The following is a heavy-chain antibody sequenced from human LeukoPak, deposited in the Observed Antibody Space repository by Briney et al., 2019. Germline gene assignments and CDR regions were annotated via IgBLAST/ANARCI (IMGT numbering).Heavy chain of an antibody. CDR1: GGSISSGGYY. Sequence: PSQTLSLTCTVSGGSISSGGYYWSWIRQPPGKGLEWIGYIYHSGSTYYNPSLKSRVTISVDRSKNQFSLKLSSVTAADTAVYYCARDRDSSSYPPWYYYGMDVWGQGTTVTVSS. V-gene: IGHV4-30-2*01. CDR3: ARDRDSSSYPPWYYYGMDV. J-gene: IGHJ6*02. D-gene: IGHD6-13*01. CDR2: IYHSGST.